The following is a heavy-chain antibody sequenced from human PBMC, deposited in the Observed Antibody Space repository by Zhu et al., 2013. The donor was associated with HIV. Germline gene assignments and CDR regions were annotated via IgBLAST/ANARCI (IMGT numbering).Heavy chain of an antibody. V-gene: IGHV1-69*01. CDR1: GGTFNSHA. CDR3: ARIAIAIFGVVIDYYYSGMDV. Sequence: QVHLEQSGAEVKKPGSSVKVSCKASGGTFNSHAISWVRQAPGQGLEWMGGIIPKFGTANYAQKFQGRVTITADEFTSTVYMELSSLRSEDTAVYYCARIAIAIFGVVIDYYYSGMDVWGQGTTVTVSS. D-gene: IGHD3-3*01. CDR2: IIPKFGTA. J-gene: IGHJ6*02.